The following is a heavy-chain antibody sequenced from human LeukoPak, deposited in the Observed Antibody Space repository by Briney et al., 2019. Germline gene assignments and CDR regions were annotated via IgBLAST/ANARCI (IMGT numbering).Heavy chain of an antibody. CDR1: GYRLRNHG. CDR2: IGADSGDTHGDT. D-gene: IGHD4-11*01. Sequence: ASVKVSCKASGYRLRNHGISWVRQAPGQGLEWMGWIGADSGDTHGDTHYAEKLQGRVTMTTDTSTDTAYMDLRSLTSDDTAVYYCARGSSPYNWYFDLWGRGTLVTVSS. CDR3: ARGSSPYNWYFDL. V-gene: IGHV1-18*01. J-gene: IGHJ2*01.